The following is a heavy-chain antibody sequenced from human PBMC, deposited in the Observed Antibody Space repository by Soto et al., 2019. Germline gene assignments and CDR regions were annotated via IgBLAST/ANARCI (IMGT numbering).Heavy chain of an antibody. V-gene: IGHV3-30-3*01. J-gene: IGHJ4*02. D-gene: IGHD6-19*01. CDR3: ARGDRGWYRAPVDY. CDR2: ITYDGSNK. Sequence: QVQLVESGGGVVQPGRSLRLSCAASGFTFSSYAMHWVRQAPGKGLEWVAVITYDGSNKYYADSVKGRFTISRDNSKNKLFLQMNSRLAEDKAVDYCARGDRGWYRAPVDYWGQGTLVTVSS. CDR1: GFTFSSYA.